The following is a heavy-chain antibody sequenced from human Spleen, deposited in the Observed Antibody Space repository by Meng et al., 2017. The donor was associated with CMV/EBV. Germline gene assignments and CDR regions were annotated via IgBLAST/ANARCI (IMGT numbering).Heavy chain of an antibody. D-gene: IGHD3-3*01. J-gene: IGHJ4*02. CDR3: AKGSGYLGWFFDY. V-gene: IGHV3-53*01. CDR2: IYSGGRT. CDR1: GFTVTSNY. Sequence: GESLKISCAASGFTVTSNYMNWVRQAPGKGLEWVSTIYSGGRTYYADYVKGRFTISRDNSKNTLYLQMNSLRAEDTAVYYCAKGSGYLGWFFDYWGQGTLVTVSS.